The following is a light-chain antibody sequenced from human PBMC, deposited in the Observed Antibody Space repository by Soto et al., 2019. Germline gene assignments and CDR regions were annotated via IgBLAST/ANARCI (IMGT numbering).Light chain of an antibody. Sequence: DIQMTQSPSSVSASIGDTVTITCRASQDISTLLAWYQQKPGKAPKLLIYGASTLESGVPSRFSGRGSGTDFTLTISSLQTEDFETYFCQQADSFPLTFGGGTKVEMK. CDR2: GAS. CDR1: QDISTL. CDR3: QQADSFPLT. V-gene: IGKV1D-12*01. J-gene: IGKJ4*01.